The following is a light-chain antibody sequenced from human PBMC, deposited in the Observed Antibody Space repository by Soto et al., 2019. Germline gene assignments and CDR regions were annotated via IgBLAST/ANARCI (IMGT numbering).Light chain of an antibody. CDR3: QQRGNWPLFT. CDR2: DAS. V-gene: IGKV3-11*01. CDR1: QSVSSY. J-gene: IGKJ3*01. Sequence: EIVLTQSPATLSLSPGERATLSCRASQSVSSYFAWYQQKPGQAPRLLIYDASNRATGIPARFSGSGSGTDFTLPISSLAPEDFAVYYCQQRGNWPLFTFGPGTKVDIK.